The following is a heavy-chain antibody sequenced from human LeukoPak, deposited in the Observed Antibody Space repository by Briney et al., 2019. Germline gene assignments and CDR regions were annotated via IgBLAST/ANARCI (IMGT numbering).Heavy chain of an antibody. J-gene: IGHJ4*02. CDR2: TRNKDAT. CDR3: ARVIAYSSTWADS. V-gene: IGHV3-72*01. CDR1: GFTFSDYY. Sequence: PGGSLRLSCAASGFTFSDYYMDWVRQAPGKGLEWVGRTRNKDATEYAASVKGRFTISRDDSKNSLYLQMSSLKTEDTAVYYCARVIAYSSTWADSWGQGTLVTVSS. D-gene: IGHD6-13*01.